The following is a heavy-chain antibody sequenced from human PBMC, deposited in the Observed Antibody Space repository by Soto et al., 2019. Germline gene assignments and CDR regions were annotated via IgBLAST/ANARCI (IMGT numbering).Heavy chain of an antibody. Sequence: GGSLRLSCAASGFIFTRYWMTWVRQAPGKGLEWVANIKHDGSEKYYVDSVKGRFAISRDNAQNSVYLQLNSLRAEDTAVYYCGRDLGTRGGECSLDYCGQGTLLTVSS. J-gene: IGHJ4*02. CDR2: IKHDGSEK. CDR3: GRDLGTRGGECSLDY. V-gene: IGHV3-7*04. CDR1: GFIFTRYW. D-gene: IGHD2-21*01.